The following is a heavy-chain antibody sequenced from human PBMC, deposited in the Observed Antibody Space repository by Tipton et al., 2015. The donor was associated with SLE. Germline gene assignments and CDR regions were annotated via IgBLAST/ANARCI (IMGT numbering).Heavy chain of an antibody. Sequence: TLSLTCTVSGDSMSSYYWSWIRQPPKQGLEWIGWIYHTGSTDYNPSLKSRVTISVDTSKNQFSLRLSSVTAADTAVYYCARDYYGSGFDAFDIWGQGTMVTVSS. J-gene: IGHJ3*02. D-gene: IGHD3-10*01. CDR1: GDSMSSYY. CDR3: ARDYYGSGFDAFDI. V-gene: IGHV4-59*01. CDR2: IYHTGST.